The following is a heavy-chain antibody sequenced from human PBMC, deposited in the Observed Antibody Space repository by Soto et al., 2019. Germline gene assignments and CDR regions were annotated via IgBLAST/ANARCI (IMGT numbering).Heavy chain of an antibody. Sequence: SETLSLTCTVSGGSISSGDYYWSWIRQPPGKGLEWIGYIYYSGSTYYNPSLKSRVTISVDTSKNQFSLKLSSVTAADTAVYYCARAGGYYYDSSGSFWFDPWGQGTLVTVSS. CDR3: ARAGGYYYDSSGSFWFDP. CDR2: IYYSGST. CDR1: GGSISSGDYY. V-gene: IGHV4-30-4*01. D-gene: IGHD3-22*01. J-gene: IGHJ5*02.